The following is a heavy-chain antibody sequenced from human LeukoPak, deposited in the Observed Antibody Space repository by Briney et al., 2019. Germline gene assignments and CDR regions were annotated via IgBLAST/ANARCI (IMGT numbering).Heavy chain of an antibody. CDR1: GFTFSSYG. Sequence: GGSLRLSCAASGFTFSSYGMHWVRQAPGKGLEWVAVISYDGSNKYYADSVKGRFTISRDNSKNTLYLQMNSPRAEDTAVYYCAKDRDSSSWYPTTIDYWGQGTLVTVSS. CDR2: ISYDGSNK. D-gene: IGHD6-13*01. J-gene: IGHJ4*02. V-gene: IGHV3-30*18. CDR3: AKDRDSSSWYPTTIDY.